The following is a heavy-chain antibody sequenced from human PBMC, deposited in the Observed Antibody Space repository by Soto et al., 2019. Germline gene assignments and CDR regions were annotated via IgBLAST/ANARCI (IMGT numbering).Heavy chain of an antibody. Sequence: QVQLVESGGGVVQPGRSLRLSCAASGFTFCSYAMHWVRQAPGKGLEWVAVISYDGSNKYYADSVKGRFTISRDNSKNTLYLQMNSLRGEDTAVYYCARDISGWSQSFCFEYWGQGTLLTVSS. CDR2: ISYDGSNK. D-gene: IGHD6-19*01. V-gene: IGHV3-30-3*01. J-gene: IGHJ4*02. CDR1: GFTFCSYA. CDR3: ARDISGWSQSFCFEY.